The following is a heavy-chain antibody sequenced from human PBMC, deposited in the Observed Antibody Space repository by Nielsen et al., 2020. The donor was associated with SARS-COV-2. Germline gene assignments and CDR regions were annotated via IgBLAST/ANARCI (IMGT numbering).Heavy chain of an antibody. CDR1: GLIFGTYG. CDR3: ATVSGTEDY. D-gene: IGHD3-10*01. V-gene: IGHV3-7*01. Sequence: GESLKISCRASGLIFGTYGMHWVRQAPGKGLERVANINQDGSERYYVDSVKGRFSISRDNAKKSLYLQMNSLRVEDTATYYCATVSGTEDYWGQGTLVTVSS. CDR2: INQDGSER. J-gene: IGHJ4*02.